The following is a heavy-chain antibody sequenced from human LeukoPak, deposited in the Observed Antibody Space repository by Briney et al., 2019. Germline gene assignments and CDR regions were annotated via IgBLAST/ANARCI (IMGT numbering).Heavy chain of an antibody. CDR3: ASHSSSWYTYYYYMDV. J-gene: IGHJ6*03. Sequence: SETLSLTFTVSGGSISSHYWSWIRQPPGKGLEWIGYIYYSGSTNYNPSLKSRVTISVDTSKNQFSLKLSSVTAADTAVYYCASHSSSWYTYYYYMDVWGKGTTVTVSS. V-gene: IGHV4-59*11. D-gene: IGHD6-13*01. CDR1: GGSISSHY. CDR2: IYYSGST.